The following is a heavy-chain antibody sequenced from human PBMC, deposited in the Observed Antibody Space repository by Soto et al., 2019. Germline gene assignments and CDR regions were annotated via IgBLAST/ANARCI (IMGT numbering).Heavy chain of an antibody. D-gene: IGHD6-13*01. V-gene: IGHV4-39*01. CDR1: GGSISSSSYY. Sequence: PSETLSLTCTVSGGSISSSSYYWGWIRQPPGKGLEWIGSIYYSGSTYYNPSLKSRVTISVDTSKNQFSLKLSSVTAADTAVYYCARQFFGSSPPDPINLSGPDDYWGQGTLVTVSS. J-gene: IGHJ4*02. CDR2: IYYSGST. CDR3: ARQFFGSSPPDPINLSGPDDY.